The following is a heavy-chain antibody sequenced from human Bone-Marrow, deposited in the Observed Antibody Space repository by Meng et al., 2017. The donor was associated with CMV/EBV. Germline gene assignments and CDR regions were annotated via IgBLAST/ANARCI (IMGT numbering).Heavy chain of an antibody. CDR3: AALWFGQWTPFDY. Sequence: GESLKISCAASGFTFRSFWMTWIRQAPGEGLEWVANVKEDGSQTFYVDSVKGRFTISRDNPKYRVYLQMSSLRVEDMGVYYCAALWFGQWTPFDYWAQGTLVTVSS. CDR2: VKEDGSQT. CDR1: GFTFRSFW. D-gene: IGHD3-10*01. V-gene: IGHV3-7*03. J-gene: IGHJ4*02.